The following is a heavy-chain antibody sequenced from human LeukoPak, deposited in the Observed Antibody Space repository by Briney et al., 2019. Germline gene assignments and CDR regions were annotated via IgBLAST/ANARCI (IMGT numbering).Heavy chain of an antibody. J-gene: IGHJ5*02. CDR3: ARVVDSSSVAPTVWFDP. V-gene: IGHV4-34*01. Sequence: SETLSLTCAVYGGSFSSYYWSWIRQPPGKGLEWIGEINHSGSTNYNPSPKSRVTISVEASKNQFSLKLSSVTAADTAVYYCARVVDSSSVAPTVWFDPWGEGTLVTVSS. D-gene: IGHD6-13*01. CDR2: INHSGST. CDR1: GGSFSSYY.